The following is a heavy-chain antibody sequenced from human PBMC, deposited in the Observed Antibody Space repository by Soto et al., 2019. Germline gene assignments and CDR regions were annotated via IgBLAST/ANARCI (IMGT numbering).Heavy chain of an antibody. CDR1: GGSISSSNW. V-gene: IGHV4-4*02. CDR2: IYHSGST. J-gene: IGHJ6*01. D-gene: IGHD2-8*01. CDR3: ARRGYCTNGAADYYYYFGMDV. Sequence: SETLSLTCAVSGGSISSSNWWSWVRQPPGKGLEWIGEIYHSGSTNYNPSLKSRVTISVDKSKNQFSLKLSSVTAADTAVYYCARRGYCTNGAADYYYYFGMDVWGQGTTVTVSS.